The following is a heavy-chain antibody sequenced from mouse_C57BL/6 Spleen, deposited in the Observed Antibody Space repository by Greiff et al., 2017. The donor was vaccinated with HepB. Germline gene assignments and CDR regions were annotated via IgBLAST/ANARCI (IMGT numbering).Heavy chain of an antibody. CDR1: GYSITSGYY. J-gene: IGHJ3*01. D-gene: IGHD2-4*01. Sequence: VQLKESGPGLVKPSQSLSFTCSVTGYSITSGYYWNWIRQFPGNKLEWMGYISYDGSNNYNPSLKNRISITRDTSKNQFFLKLNSVTTEDTATYYSARGDYDYDGGFAYWGQGTLVTVSA. CDR3: ARGDYDYDGGFAY. CDR2: ISYDGSN. V-gene: IGHV3-6*01.